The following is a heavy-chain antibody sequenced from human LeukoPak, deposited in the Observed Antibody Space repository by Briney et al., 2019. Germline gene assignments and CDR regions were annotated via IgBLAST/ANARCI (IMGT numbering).Heavy chain of an antibody. Sequence: SQNLSLTCAISGDSVSSNSGAWNWIRQSPSRGLKWLGRTYYTSKYYYVYAGSVTSRMTINPDTSKNLFSLQLNSVTPEDTAVYYCTRGWPIFDYWGQGTLVTVSS. CDR3: TRGWPIFDY. D-gene: IGHD5-24*01. CDR1: GDSVSSNSGA. CDR2: TYYTSKYYY. V-gene: IGHV6-1*01. J-gene: IGHJ4*02.